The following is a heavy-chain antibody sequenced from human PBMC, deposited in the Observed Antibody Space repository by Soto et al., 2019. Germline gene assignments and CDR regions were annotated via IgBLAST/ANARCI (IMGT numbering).Heavy chain of an antibody. J-gene: IGHJ4*02. CDR3: AADLPDWGAYAFDY. V-gene: IGHV4-30-4*01. D-gene: IGHD3-16*01. CDR1: GGSISSGGYY. CDR2: IYYSGST. Sequence: TLSLTSTVSGGSISSGGYYWRWIRQPPGKGLEWIGYIYYSGSTYYNPSLKSRVTISVDTSKNTLYLEMKSLKTEDTAIYYCAADLPDWGAYAFDYWGQGILVTVSS.